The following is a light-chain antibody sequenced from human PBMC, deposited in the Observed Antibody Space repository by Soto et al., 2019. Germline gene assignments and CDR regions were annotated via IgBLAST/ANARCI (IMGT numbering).Light chain of an antibody. CDR3: QQSYSTPQWT. V-gene: IGKV1-39*01. Sequence: QLPQSPPSQSAAGGGKVIITLWGSQSTSSYLNWYQQKPGKAPKLLIYAASSLQSGVPSRFSGSGSGTDFTLTISSLQPEDFATYYCQQSYSTPQWTFGQGTKVDIK. CDR1: QSTSSY. J-gene: IGKJ1*01. CDR2: AAS.